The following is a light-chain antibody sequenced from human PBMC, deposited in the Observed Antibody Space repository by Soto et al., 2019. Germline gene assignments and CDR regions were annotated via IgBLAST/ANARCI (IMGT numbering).Light chain of an antibody. V-gene: IGKV3-15*01. CDR3: QQYNNWPPLT. CDR2: DAS. J-gene: IGKJ4*01. CDR1: QSVSSN. Sequence: SQSVSSNLAWYQQKPGQAPRLLIYDASTRATGIPARFSGSGSGTEFTLTISSLQSEDFAVYYCQQYNNWPPLTFGGGTKVDIK.